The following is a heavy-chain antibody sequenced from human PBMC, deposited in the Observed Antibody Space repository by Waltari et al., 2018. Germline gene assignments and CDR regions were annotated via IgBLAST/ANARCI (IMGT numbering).Heavy chain of an antibody. CDR3: ARDPGPDSYASRGAFDI. Sequence: QVQLQESGPGLVKPSETLSLTCTVSGGSISSGGYYWSWIRKHPGKGLEWIGYIYYSGSTYYNPSLKSRVTISVDTSKNQFSLKLSSVTAADTAVYYCARDPGPDSYASRGAFDIWGQGTMVTVSS. CDR1: GGSISSGGYY. CDR2: IYYSGST. J-gene: IGHJ3*02. D-gene: IGHD5-18*01. V-gene: IGHV4-31*03.